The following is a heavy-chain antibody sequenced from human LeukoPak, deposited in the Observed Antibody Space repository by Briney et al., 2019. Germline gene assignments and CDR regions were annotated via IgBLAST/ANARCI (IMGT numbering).Heavy chain of an antibody. V-gene: IGHV3-30-3*01. D-gene: IGHD2-2*01. CDR2: ISYDGSNK. CDR3: ARDEARQGVVVVPAAPGY. CDR1: GFTFSSYA. Sequence: AGGSLRLSCAASGFTFSSYAMHWVRQAPGKGLEWVAVISYDGSNKYYADSVKGRFTISRDNSKNTLYLQMNSLRAEDTAVYYCARDEARQGVVVVPAAPGYWGQGTLVTVSS. J-gene: IGHJ4*02.